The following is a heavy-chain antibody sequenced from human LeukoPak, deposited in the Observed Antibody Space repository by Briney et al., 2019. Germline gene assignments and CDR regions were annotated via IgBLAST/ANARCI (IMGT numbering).Heavy chain of an antibody. CDR3: ARLSELEAFDI. J-gene: IGHJ3*02. CDR1: GGSISSYY. V-gene: IGHV4-59*01. D-gene: IGHD3-3*01. CDR2: IYCSGST. Sequence: SETLSLTCTVSGGSISSYYWSWIRQPPGKGLEWIGYIYCSGSTNYNPSLKSRVTISVDTSKNQFSLKLSSVTAADTAVYYCARLSELEAFDIWGQGTMVTVSS.